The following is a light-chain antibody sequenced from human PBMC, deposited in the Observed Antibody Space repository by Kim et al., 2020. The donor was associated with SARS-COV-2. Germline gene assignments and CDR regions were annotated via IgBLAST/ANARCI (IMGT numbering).Light chain of an antibody. CDR2: YDT. J-gene: IGLJ1*01. CDR1: NIGRKS. CDR3: QVWDSSSGHYV. Sequence: YELTQPPSVSVAPGETARITCEGNNIGRKSVHWYQQKPGQAPVLVIYYDTERPSGIPERLSGSNSGNTATVTISRVEAGDEADYFCQVWDSSSGHYVFGTGTKVTVL. V-gene: IGLV3-21*04.